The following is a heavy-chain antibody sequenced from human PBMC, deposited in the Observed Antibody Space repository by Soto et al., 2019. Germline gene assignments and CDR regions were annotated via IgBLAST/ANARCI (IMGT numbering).Heavy chain of an antibody. D-gene: IGHD1-26*01. CDR2: IYYSGST. CDR1: GGSINSGDYY. CDR3: ARGHLGFDY. J-gene: IGHJ4*02. Sequence: SETLSLTCTVSGGSINSGDYYWNWIRQPPGKGLEWIGYIYYSGSTYYKPSLKSRVTISVDTSKNQFSLKLNSVTAADTAVYYCARGHLGFDYWGQGPRSPSPQ. V-gene: IGHV4-30-4*01.